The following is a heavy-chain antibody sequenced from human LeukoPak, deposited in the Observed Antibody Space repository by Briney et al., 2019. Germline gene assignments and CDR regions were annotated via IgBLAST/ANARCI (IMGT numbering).Heavy chain of an antibody. CDR2: IKEDGSEK. V-gene: IGHV3-7*01. CDR1: GFTFSRYW. CDR3: ARDRDVYHTGVDY. Sequence: GGSLRLSCAASGFTFSRYWMTWLRQAPGKGLEWAANIKEDGSEKYYVDSVKGRFTISRDSSKNSLYLQMSRLRAEDSAIYYCARDRDVYHTGVDYWGQGTLVTVSS. D-gene: IGHD5-24*01. J-gene: IGHJ4*02.